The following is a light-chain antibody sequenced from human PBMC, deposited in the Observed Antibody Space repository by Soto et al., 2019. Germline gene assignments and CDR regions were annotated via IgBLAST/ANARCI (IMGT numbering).Light chain of an antibody. Sequence: EVVFTQSPGTPSLFSGEKATLPRRASQSVSSSYLAWYTTKPGQAPRLIIYGASSRATGIPDRFSGSGSGTDVTLTISRLEPEEVAVYYGQQYGSSPFTCGQGKRLEIK. V-gene: IGKV3-20*01. J-gene: IGKJ5*01. CDR1: QSVSSSY. CDR2: GAS. CDR3: QQYGSSPFT.